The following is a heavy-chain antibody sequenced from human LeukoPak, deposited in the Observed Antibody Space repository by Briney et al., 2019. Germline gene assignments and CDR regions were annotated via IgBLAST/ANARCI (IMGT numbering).Heavy chain of an antibody. CDR3: SRQEQWLDPFDY. CDR2: IYPGDSDT. J-gene: IGHJ4*02. Sequence: GESLKISCKGSGDSFTSYWIGWVHQMPGKGLEWMGIIYPGDSDTRYSPSFQGQVTISADKSISTAYLQWSSLKASDTAMYYCSRQEQWLDPFDYWGQGTLVTVSS. V-gene: IGHV5-51*07. D-gene: IGHD6-19*01. CDR1: GDSFTSYW.